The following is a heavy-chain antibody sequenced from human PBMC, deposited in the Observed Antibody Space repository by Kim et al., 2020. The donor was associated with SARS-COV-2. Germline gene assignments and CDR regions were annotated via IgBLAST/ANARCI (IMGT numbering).Heavy chain of an antibody. Sequence: GGSLRLSCAASGFTLKSYGMHWVRQAPGKGLEWVAIISYDGNNKQYTDSVKGRFTISRDNSKNTLYLQMSSLRPEDTAVYYCATSSSGHAFDIWGQGTKVTISS. CDR1: GFTLKSYG. D-gene: IGHD3-22*01. J-gene: IGHJ3*02. V-gene: IGHV3-30*03. CDR2: ISYDGNNK. CDR3: ATSSSGHAFDI.